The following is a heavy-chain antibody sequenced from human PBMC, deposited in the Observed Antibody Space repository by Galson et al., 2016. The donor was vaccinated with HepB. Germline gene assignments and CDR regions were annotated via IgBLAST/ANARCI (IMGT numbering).Heavy chain of an antibody. D-gene: IGHD5-18*01. V-gene: IGHV3-23*01. J-gene: IGHJ6*02. CDR3: VREILLVVGYYGMDV. Sequence: SLRLSCAGSGFTFSTYAMSWVRQAPGKGLEWVSGISHDSGSEFYGDSVKGRFTIYRENAKNSLYLQMNSLRVGDTAVYYCVREILLVVGYYGMDVWGQGTTVTVSS. CDR1: GFTFSTYA. CDR2: ISHDSGSE.